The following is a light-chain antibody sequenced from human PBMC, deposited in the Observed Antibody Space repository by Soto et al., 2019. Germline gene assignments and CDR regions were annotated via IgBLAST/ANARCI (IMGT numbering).Light chain of an antibody. V-gene: IGLV2-23*02. CDR2: EVS. J-gene: IGLJ1*01. CDR1: SSDVGSYNL. Sequence: QSLLTQPASLSGSPGQSITISCTGTSSDVGSYNLVSWYQQHPGKAPKLMICEVSKRPSGVSNRFSGSKSGNTASLTISGLHAEDAADYYCCSSAGTSTVFGTGTKVTVL. CDR3: CSSAGTSTV.